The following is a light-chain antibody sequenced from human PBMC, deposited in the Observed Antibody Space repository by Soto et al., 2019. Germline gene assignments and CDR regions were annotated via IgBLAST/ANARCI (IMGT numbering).Light chain of an antibody. CDR1: QSFTSW. CDR2: DAS. J-gene: IGKJ5*01. CDR3: QQYNTYST. V-gene: IGKV1-5*01. Sequence: DIQMTPSPSTLPASVGDRVNITCRASQSFTSWLAWYQQKPGKAPKLLIYDASSLESGVPARFSGSGSGTEFTLTISSLQPDDFATYYCQQYNTYSTFGQGTRLEIK.